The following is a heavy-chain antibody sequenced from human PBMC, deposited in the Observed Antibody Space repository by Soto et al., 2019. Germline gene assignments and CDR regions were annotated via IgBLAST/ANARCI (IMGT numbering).Heavy chain of an antibody. CDR2: IYYSGST. Sequence: SETLSLTCTVSGGSISSGGYYWSWIRQHPGKGLEWIGYIYYSGSTYYNPSLKSRVTISVDTSKNQFSLKLSSVTAADTAVYYCARVVEENWFDPWGQGTLVTVSS. CDR1: GGSISSGGYY. V-gene: IGHV4-31*03. CDR3: ARVVEENWFDP. D-gene: IGHD2-15*01. J-gene: IGHJ5*02.